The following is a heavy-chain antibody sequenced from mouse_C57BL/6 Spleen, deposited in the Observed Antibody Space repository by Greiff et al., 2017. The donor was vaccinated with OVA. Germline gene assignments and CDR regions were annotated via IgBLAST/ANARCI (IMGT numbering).Heavy chain of an antibody. D-gene: IGHD2-3*01. V-gene: IGHV14-1*01. J-gene: IGHJ2*01. CDR3: TGYDGYSYYFDY. Sequence: EVKLMESGAELVRPGASVKLSCTASGFNIKDYYMHWVKQRPEQGLEWIGRIDPEDGDTEYAPKFQGKATMTADTSSNTAYLQLSSLTSEDTAVYYCTGYDGYSYYFDYWGQGTTLTVSS. CDR1: GFNIKDYY. CDR2: IDPEDGDT.